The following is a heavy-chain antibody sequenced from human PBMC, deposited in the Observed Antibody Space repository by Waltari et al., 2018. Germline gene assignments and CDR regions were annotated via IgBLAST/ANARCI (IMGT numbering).Heavy chain of an antibody. J-gene: IGHJ4*02. CDR1: GGSISSFY. Sequence: QVQLQESGPGLVKPSETLSLTCTVSGGSISSFYWSWIRQTPGKGLEWIGYIYFTGSTNYNPSLKSRVSMSIDSSKNQFSLNLSSVTAADTAVYYCARGIGVIAMPYFDSWGQGTLVTVSS. CDR3: ARGIGVIAMPYFDS. V-gene: IGHV4-59*01. CDR2: IYFTGST. D-gene: IGHD2-21*01.